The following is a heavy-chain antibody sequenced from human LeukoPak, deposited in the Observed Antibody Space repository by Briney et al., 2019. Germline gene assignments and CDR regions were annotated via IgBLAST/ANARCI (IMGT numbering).Heavy chain of an antibody. V-gene: IGHV1-24*01. D-gene: IGHD3-10*01. Sequence: ASVKASCKVSGYTLTELSMHWVRQAPGKGLEWMGGFDPEDGETIYAQKFQGRVTMTEDTSTDTAYMELSSLRSEDTAVYYCATDPTMVRGPYYYYYGMDVWGQGTTVTVSS. CDR3: ATDPTMVRGPYYYYYGMDV. CDR1: GYTLTELS. J-gene: IGHJ6*02. CDR2: FDPEDGET.